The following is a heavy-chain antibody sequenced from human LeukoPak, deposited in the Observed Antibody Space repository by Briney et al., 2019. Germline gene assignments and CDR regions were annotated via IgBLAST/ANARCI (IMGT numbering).Heavy chain of an antibody. J-gene: IGHJ4*02. D-gene: IGHD2-15*01. CDR2: IIPILGIA. V-gene: IGHV1-69*04. CDR1: GGTFSSYA. CDR3: ASYGTVVVAASFDY. Sequence: GASVNVSCTCSGGTFSSYAISWVRQAPGQGREWMGRIIPILGIANYAQKFQGRVTITADKSTSTAYMELSSLRSEDTAVYYCASYGTVVVAASFDYWGQGTLVTVSS.